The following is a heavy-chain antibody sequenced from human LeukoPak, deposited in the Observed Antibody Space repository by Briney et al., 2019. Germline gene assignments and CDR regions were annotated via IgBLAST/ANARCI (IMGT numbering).Heavy chain of an antibody. Sequence: GGSLRLSCAASGFTFRSYWMSWVRQTPGKGLEWVANIKEDGSEKYYLDSVKGRFTISRDNAKNSLYLQMNSLRAENTAVFYCARLPLTARRHFEYWGQGTLVTVSS. CDR3: ARLPLTARRHFEY. CDR1: GFTFRSYW. J-gene: IGHJ4*02. D-gene: IGHD5-18*01. CDR2: IKEDGSEK. V-gene: IGHV3-7*05.